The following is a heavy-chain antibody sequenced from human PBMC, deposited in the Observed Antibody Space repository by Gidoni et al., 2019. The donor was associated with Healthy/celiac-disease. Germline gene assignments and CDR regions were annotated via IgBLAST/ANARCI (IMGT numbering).Heavy chain of an antibody. Sequence: EVQLVESGGGLVKTGGSVRLSCAASGFTFSSYSMNWVRQAPGKGLEWVSSISSSSSYIYYADSVQGRFTISRDNAKNSLYLQMNSLRAEDTAVYYCARVAVAGFDYWGQGTLVTVSS. CDR2: ISSSSSYI. CDR3: ARVAVAGFDY. D-gene: IGHD6-19*01. V-gene: IGHV3-21*01. CDR1: GFTFSSYS. J-gene: IGHJ4*02.